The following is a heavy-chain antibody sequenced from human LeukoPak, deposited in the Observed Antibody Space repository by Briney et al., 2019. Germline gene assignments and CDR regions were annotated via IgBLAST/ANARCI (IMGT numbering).Heavy chain of an antibody. J-gene: IGHJ5*02. V-gene: IGHV3-21*01. Sequence: PGGSLRLSCAASGFTLSSYSMNWVRQAPGKGLDWVSSISSSSSYIYYADSVKGRFTISRDNAKNSLYLQMNSLRAEDTAVYYCARGFAYGDDWFDPWGQGTLVTVSS. CDR1: GFTLSSYS. D-gene: IGHD4-17*01. CDR3: ARGFAYGDDWFDP. CDR2: ISSSSSYI.